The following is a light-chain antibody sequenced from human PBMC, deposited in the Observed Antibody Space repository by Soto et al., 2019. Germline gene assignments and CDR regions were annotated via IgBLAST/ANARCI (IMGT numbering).Light chain of an antibody. CDR2: GAS. V-gene: IGKV3-20*01. J-gene: IGKJ1*01. Sequence: EIVLTQSPGTLSLSPGERATLSCRASQSVSSSSLAWYQHKRGQAPRLLIHGASSRATGIPDRFSGSGSGTDFTLTISRLEPEDFAVYYCQQYGDSPRTFGKGTKVDIK. CDR1: QSVSSSS. CDR3: QQYGDSPRT.